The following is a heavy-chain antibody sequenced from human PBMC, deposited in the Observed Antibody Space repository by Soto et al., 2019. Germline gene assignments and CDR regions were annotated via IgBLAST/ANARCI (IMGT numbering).Heavy chain of an antibody. CDR3: ARDYDWTFEY. V-gene: IGHV1-18*04. J-gene: IGHJ4*02. D-gene: IGHD1-1*01. Sequence: ASVKVSCKASGFTFTSYGFSWVRQAPGQGLEWRGWSGAYNGNTNYAQKSQGRVTVTTDTSTNTAYMEMRSLRSDDTAVYYCARDYDWTFEYWGQGTLVPVSS. CDR2: SGAYNGNT. CDR1: GFTFTSYG.